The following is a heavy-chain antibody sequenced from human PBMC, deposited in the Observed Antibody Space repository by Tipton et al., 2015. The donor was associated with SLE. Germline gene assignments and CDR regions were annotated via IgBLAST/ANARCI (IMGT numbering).Heavy chain of an antibody. CDR3: ARAHRDTAMVPFDY. J-gene: IGHJ4*02. D-gene: IGHD5-18*01. Sequence: SLRLSCAASGFTFSSYSMNWVRQAPGKRLEWVSSISSSSSYIYYADSVKGRFTISRDNAKNSLYLQMNSLRAEDTAVYYCARAHRDTAMVPFDYWGQGTLVTVSS. CDR1: GFTFSSYS. V-gene: IGHV3-21*01. CDR2: ISSSSSYI.